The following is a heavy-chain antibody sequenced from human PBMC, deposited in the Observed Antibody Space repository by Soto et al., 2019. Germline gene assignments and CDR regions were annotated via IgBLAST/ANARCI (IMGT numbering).Heavy chain of an antibody. Sequence: ASVKVSCKASGYTFTSYGISWVRQAPGQGLEWMGWISAYNGNTNYAQKLQGRVTMTTDTSTSTAYMELRSLRSDDTAVYYCARSHLFWNYDSGNDFDYWGQGTLVNVSS. V-gene: IGHV1-18*01. CDR2: ISAYNGNT. CDR3: ARSHLFWNYDSGNDFDY. D-gene: IGHD3-22*01. CDR1: GYTFTSYG. J-gene: IGHJ4*02.